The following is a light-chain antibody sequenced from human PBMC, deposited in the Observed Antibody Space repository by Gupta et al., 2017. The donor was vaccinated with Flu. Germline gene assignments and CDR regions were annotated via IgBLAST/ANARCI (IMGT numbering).Light chain of an antibody. J-gene: IGKJ4*01. V-gene: IGKV1-39*01. CDR2: AAA. Sequence: SSLFASVGDRGTSTCRARQSIRSYLGWYEQKQRQAPNFLIYAAASWQSGVVSRFSGSGFGKDVTITNSSRQQEEYASYYCHQTDNNLSFTFGRGTXVDI. CDR1: QSIRSY. CDR3: HQTDNNLSFT.